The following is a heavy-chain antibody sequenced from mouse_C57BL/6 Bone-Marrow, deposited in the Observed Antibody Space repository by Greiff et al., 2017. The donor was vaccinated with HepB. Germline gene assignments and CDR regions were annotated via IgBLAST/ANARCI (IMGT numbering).Heavy chain of an antibody. Sequence: QVQLQQPGAELVMPGASVKLSCKASGYTFTSYWMHWVKQRPGQGLEWIGEIDPSDSYTNYNQKFKGKSTLTVDKSSSTAYMQLSSLTSEDSAVYYCARRAAQAEYYFDYWGKGTTLTVSS. CDR2: IDPSDSYT. D-gene: IGHD3-2*02. CDR1: GYTFTSYW. J-gene: IGHJ2*01. V-gene: IGHV1-69*01. CDR3: ARRAAQAEYYFDY.